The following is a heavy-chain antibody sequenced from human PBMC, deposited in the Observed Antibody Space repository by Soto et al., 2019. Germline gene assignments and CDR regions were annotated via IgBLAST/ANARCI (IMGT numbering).Heavy chain of an antibody. CDR2: IRSKAYGETT. J-gene: IGHJ4*02. D-gene: IGHD2-21*01. V-gene: IGHV3-49*03. CDR1: RFTFGDYA. CDR3: SRGFYANTSYPRFDF. Sequence: GSLKLSCTGTRFTFGDYAVSWFRQAPGKGLEFVGFIRSKAYGETTDYAASVKGRFTISRDDSRTIAYLRMNSLKTEDTATYYCSRGFYANTSYPRFDFWGQGT.